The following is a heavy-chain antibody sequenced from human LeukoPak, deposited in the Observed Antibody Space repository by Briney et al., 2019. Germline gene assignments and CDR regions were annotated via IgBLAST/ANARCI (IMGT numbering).Heavy chain of an antibody. V-gene: IGHV3-7*01. Sequence: GGSLRLSCAASGFTFSSYWMSWVRQAPGKGLEWVANIKQDGSEKYYVDSVKGRFTISRDNAKNSLYLQMNSLRAEDTAVYYCARDRSPGYYDSSGYPEFDYWGQGTLVTVSS. CDR1: GFTFSSYW. J-gene: IGHJ4*02. D-gene: IGHD3-22*01. CDR2: IKQDGSEK. CDR3: ARDRSPGYYDSSGYPEFDY.